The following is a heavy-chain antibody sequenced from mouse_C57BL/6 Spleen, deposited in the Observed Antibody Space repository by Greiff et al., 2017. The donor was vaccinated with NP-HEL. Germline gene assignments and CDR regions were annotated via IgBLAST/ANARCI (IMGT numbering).Heavy chain of an antibody. CDR2: IDPSDSYT. V-gene: IGHV1-50*01. J-gene: IGHJ4*01. D-gene: IGHD1-1*01. CDR1: GYTFTSYW. Sequence: QVQLQQPGAELVKPGASVKLSCKASGYTFTSYWMQWVKQRPGQGLEWIGEIDPSDSYTNYNQKFKGKATLTVDTSSSTAYMQLSSLTSEDSAVYYSARTTVVATGYAMDYWGQGTSVTVSS. CDR3: ARTTVVATGYAMDY.